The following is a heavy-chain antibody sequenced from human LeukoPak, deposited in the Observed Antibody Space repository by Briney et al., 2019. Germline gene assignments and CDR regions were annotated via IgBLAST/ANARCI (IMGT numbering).Heavy chain of an antibody. CDR2: ISSSSSYI. V-gene: IGHV3-21*01. Sequence: GGSLRLSCAASGFTFSSYSMNWVRQAPGKGLEWVSSISSSSSYIYYADSVKGRSTISRDNAKNSLYLQMNSLRAEDTAVYYCARSAAAGTFFDYWGQGTLVTVSS. CDR1: GFTFSSYS. CDR3: ARSAAAGTFFDY. D-gene: IGHD6-13*01. J-gene: IGHJ4*02.